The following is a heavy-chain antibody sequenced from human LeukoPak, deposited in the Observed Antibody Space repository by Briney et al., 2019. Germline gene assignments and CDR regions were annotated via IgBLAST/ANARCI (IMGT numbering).Heavy chain of an antibody. J-gene: IGHJ3*02. D-gene: IGHD6-19*01. CDR2: INPNSGGT. Sequence: ASVKVSCKASGYTFTGYYMHWVRQAPGQGLEWMGWINPNSGGTNYAQKFQGRVTMTRDTSISTAYMELSRLRSDDTAVYYCASDRYSSGWYFRDAFDIWGQGTMVTVSS. CDR1: GYTFTGYY. CDR3: ASDRYSSGWYFRDAFDI. V-gene: IGHV1-2*02.